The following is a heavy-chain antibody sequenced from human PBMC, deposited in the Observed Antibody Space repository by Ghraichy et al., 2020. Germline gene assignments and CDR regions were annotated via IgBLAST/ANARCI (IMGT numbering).Heavy chain of an antibody. Sequence: GGSLRLSCVGSGFTFSGYSMNWVRQSPGKSLEWVSYITVSGRSIFYADSVKGRFTISRDNAQNSLSLQMNGLRDEDTAVYYCARGSKVVRFFYYDGMDVCGQGTPVTVPS. CDR3: ARGSKVVRFFYYDGMDV. CDR2: ITVSGRSI. J-gene: IGHJ6*02. V-gene: IGHV3-48*02. D-gene: IGHD4-23*01. CDR1: GFTFSGYS.